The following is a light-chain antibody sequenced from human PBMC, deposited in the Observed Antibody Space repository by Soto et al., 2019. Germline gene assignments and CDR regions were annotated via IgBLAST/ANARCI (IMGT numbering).Light chain of an antibody. V-gene: IGKV3-11*01. CDR3: QQRSNWPRT. CDR1: QSVSSY. J-gene: IGKJ1*01. CDR2: DAS. Sequence: EIVLTQSPATLSLSPGERANLSCRASQSVSSYLAWYQQKPGQAPRLLIYDASNRATGIPARFSGSGSGTDFTLTIGSLEPEDFAVYYCQQRSNWPRTFGQGTKV.